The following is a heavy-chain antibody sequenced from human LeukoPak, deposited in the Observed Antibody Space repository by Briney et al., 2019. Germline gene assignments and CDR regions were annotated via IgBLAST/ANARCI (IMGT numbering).Heavy chain of an antibody. CDR2: IRYDGSNK. CDR3: AKDSLNYDFWSGSLDI. J-gene: IGHJ3*02. Sequence: PGGSLRLSCAAAGFTFSSYGMHWVRQAPGKGLEWVAFIRYDGSNKYYADSVKGRFTISRDNSKNTLYLQMNSLRAEDTAVYYCAKDSLNYDFWSGSLDIWGQGTMVTVSS. CDR1: GFTFSSYG. D-gene: IGHD3-3*01. V-gene: IGHV3-30*02.